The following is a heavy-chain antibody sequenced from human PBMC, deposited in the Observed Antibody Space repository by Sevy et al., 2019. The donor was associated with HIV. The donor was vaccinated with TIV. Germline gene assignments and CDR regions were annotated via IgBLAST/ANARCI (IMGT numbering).Heavy chain of an antibody. V-gene: IGHV3-23*01. J-gene: IGHJ4*02. Sequence: GGSLRLSCAASGFTFSSYAMSWVRQAPGKGLEWVSAISGSGGSTYYADSVKGRFTISRDNSKNTLYLQMNSLRAEDTAVSYCAKDHPSSSWPSPFDYWGQGTLVTVSS. CDR3: AKDHPSSSWPSPFDY. D-gene: IGHD6-13*01. CDR2: ISGSGGST. CDR1: GFTFSSYA.